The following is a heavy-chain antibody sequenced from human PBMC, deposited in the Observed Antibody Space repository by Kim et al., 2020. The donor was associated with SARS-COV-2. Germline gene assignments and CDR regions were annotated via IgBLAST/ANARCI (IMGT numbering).Heavy chain of an antibody. J-gene: IGHJ6*02. CDR2: T. Sequence: TDYAAPVRGRFTISRDDFKNTMYLQMNSLKTEDTAVYYCTPTGRNYYDMDVWGQGTTVTVSS. V-gene: IGHV3-15*01. CDR3: TPTGRNYYDMDV.